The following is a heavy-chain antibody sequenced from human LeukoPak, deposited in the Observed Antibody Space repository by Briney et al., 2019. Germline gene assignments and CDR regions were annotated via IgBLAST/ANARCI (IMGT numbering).Heavy chain of an antibody. Sequence: ASVKGSCKASGYTFTGYYMHWVRQAPGQGLEWMGWINPNSGGTNYAQKFKGRVTMPRDTSISTAYMELSRLRSDDTAVYYCARGTRWLQPYYFDYWGQGTLVTVSS. CDR2: INPNSGGT. V-gene: IGHV1-2*02. D-gene: IGHD5-24*01. J-gene: IGHJ4*02. CDR1: GYTFTGYY. CDR3: ARGTRWLQPYYFDY.